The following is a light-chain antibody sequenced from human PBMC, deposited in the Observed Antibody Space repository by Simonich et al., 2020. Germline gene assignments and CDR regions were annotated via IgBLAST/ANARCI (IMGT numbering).Light chain of an antibody. CDR2: EAS. CDR1: QSVSSS. Sequence: EIVLTPSPATLSLSPGERATLSCRASQSVSSSLAWYQQKPGQAPRLLNYEASNRATGSPARCSGSGAGTDFTLTISSLEPEDFAVYYCQQRSNWPITFGQGTRLEIK. CDR3: QQRSNWPIT. V-gene: IGKV3-11*01. J-gene: IGKJ5*01.